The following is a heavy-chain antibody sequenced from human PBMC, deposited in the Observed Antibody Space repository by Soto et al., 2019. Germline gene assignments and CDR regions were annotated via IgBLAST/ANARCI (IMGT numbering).Heavy chain of an antibody. D-gene: IGHD5-18*01. J-gene: IGHJ4*02. Sequence: GGSLRLSCAASGFTFSSYAMSWVRRAPGKGLEWVSAISGSGGSTYYADSVKGRFTISRDNSKNTLYLQMNSLRAEDTAVYYCAKVLQLWSKYYFDYWGQGTLVTVSS. CDR1: GFTFSSYA. CDR2: ISGSGGST. V-gene: IGHV3-23*01. CDR3: AKVLQLWSKYYFDY.